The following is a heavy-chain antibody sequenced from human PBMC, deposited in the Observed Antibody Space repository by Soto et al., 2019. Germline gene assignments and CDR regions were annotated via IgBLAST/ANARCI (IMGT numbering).Heavy chain of an antibody. CDR1: GDTFSSDS. J-gene: IGHJ6*02. Sequence: SMKGSCKASGDTFSSDSISCVRQTPAERVEWMGGIIPIFGTANYAQKFQGRVTITADESTSTAYMELSSLRSEDTAVYYCARGYCSGGSCYYYYGMDVWGQGTTVTVSS. CDR2: IIPIFGTA. CDR3: ARGYCSGGSCYYYYGMDV. V-gene: IGHV1-69*01. D-gene: IGHD2-15*01.